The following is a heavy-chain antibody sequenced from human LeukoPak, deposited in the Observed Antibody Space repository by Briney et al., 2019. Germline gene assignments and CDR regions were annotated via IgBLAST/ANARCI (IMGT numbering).Heavy chain of an antibody. J-gene: IGHJ3*02. CDR1: GFIFSNYA. CDR3: ARVVSRAFDI. V-gene: IGHV3-23*01. Sequence: GGSLRLSCAVSGFIFSNYAMNWVRQAPEKGLEWVSTIHGGGDVTYYADSVKGRFTISRDNSRNTLYLQMNSLRAEDTAVYYCARVVSRAFDIWGHGTMVTVSS. CDR2: IHGGGDVT.